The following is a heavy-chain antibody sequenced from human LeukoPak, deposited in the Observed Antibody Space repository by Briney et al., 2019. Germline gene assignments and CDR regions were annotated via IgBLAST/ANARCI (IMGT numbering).Heavy chain of an antibody. CDR1: GGSFSGYY. CDR2: INHSGST. D-gene: IGHD6-19*01. Sequence: SETLSLTCAVYGGSFSGYYWSWIRQPPGKGREWIGEINHSGSTNYNPSLKSRVTISVDTSKNQFSLKLSSVTAADTAVYYCARGRAVAGTEYYFDYWGQGTLVTVSS. J-gene: IGHJ4*02. CDR3: ARGRAVAGTEYYFDY. V-gene: IGHV4-34*01.